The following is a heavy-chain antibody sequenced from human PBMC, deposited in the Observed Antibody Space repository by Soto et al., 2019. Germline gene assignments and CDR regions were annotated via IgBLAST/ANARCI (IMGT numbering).Heavy chain of an antibody. Sequence: GGSLRLSCAASGFTFSSYAMSWVRQAPGKGLEWVSAISGSGGSTYYADSVKGRFTISRDNSKNTLYLQMNSLRAEDTAVYYCAKVFGSGSYYLYYFDYWGQGTLVTVSS. CDR2: ISGSGGST. V-gene: IGHV3-23*01. J-gene: IGHJ4*02. CDR1: GFTFSSYA. D-gene: IGHD3-10*01. CDR3: AKVFGSGSYYLYYFDY.